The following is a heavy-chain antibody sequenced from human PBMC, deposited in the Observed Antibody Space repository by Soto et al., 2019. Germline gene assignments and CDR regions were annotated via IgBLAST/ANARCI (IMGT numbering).Heavy chain of an antibody. D-gene: IGHD3-9*01. CDR2: IHTSGTKI. CDR3: ASHYDMLSGYLYPVDY. J-gene: IGHJ4*02. CDR1: GYTFRDYY. V-gene: IGHV3-11*01. Sequence: QVQLVESGGDLVKPGGSLRLSCAASGYTFRDYYMSGNRQAPRKGLEWISYIHTSGTKIYYADSVKGRFTITRDNAKNSLYLEMNSLRDEDTAVYYWASHYDMLSGYLYPVDYWGQGTLVTVSS.